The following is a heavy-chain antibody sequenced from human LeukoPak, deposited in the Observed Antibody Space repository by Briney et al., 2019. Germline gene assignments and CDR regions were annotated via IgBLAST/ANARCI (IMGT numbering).Heavy chain of an antibody. J-gene: IGHJ4*02. D-gene: IGHD6-13*01. CDR2: IRNDGSNK. CDR1: GFAFSSYG. V-gene: IGHV3-30*02. Sequence: GGSLRLSCAASGFAFSSYGMHWVRQAPGKGLEWVAFIRNDGSNKYYADSVKGRFTISRDNSKNTLYLQMNSLRAEDTAVYYCAKDLTGSSWTFDYWGQATLVTVSS. CDR3: AKDLTGSSWTFDY.